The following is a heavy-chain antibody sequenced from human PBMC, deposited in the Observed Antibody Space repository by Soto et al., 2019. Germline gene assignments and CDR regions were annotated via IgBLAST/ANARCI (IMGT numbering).Heavy chain of an antibody. CDR1: GFTFSSYA. CDR2: ISGSGGST. CDR3: ALLDSSSIMFYYYGMDV. D-gene: IGHD6-6*01. Sequence: GGSLRLSCAASGFTFSSYAMSWVRQAPGKGLEWVSAISGSGGSTYYADSVKGRFTISRDNSKNTLYLQMNSLRAEDTAVYYCALLDSSSIMFYYYGMDVWGQGTTVTVSS. J-gene: IGHJ6*02. V-gene: IGHV3-23*01.